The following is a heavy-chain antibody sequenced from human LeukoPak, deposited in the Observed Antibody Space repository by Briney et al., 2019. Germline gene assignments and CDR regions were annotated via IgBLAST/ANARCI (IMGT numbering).Heavy chain of an antibody. CDR2: ISSSGSTI. CDR1: GFTFSDYY. CDR3: ARIDYDILTGYLDY. J-gene: IGHJ4*02. D-gene: IGHD3-9*01. V-gene: IGHV3-11*01. Sequence: PGGSLRLSCAASGFTFSDYYMSWIRQAPGKGLEWVSYISSSGSTIYYADSVKGRFTISRDNAKNSLYLQVNSLRAEDTAVYYCARIDYDILTGYLDYWGQGTLVTVSS.